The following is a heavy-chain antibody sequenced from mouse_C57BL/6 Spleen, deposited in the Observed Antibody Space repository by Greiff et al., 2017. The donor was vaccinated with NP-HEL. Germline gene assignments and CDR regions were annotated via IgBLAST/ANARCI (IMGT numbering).Heavy chain of an antibody. V-gene: IGHV1-82*01. J-gene: IGHJ2*01. CDR1: GYAFSSSW. CDR3: ARSSYCYGSLDA. D-gene: IGHD1-1*01. Sequence: VQLVQSGPELVKPGASVKISCKASGYAFSSSWMNWVKQRPGKGLEWIGRIDPGDGDTNYNGKFKGKATLTADKSSSTAYMQLSSLTSEDSAVYYCARSSYCYGSLDAWGQGTTLTVSS. CDR2: IDPGDGDT.